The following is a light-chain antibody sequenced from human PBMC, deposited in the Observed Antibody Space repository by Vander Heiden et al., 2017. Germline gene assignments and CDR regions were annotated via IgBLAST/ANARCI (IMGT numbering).Light chain of an antibody. J-gene: IGKJ3*01. CDR2: LGS. CDR1: QSLLHSNGYNY. CDR3: MQALQTPFT. Sequence: VMSQSPLTLPVTSGEPASISCRSSQSLLHSNGYNYLDWYLQKPGQSPQLLIYLGSNRASGVPDRFSGSGSGTDFTLKISRVEAEDVGVYYCMQALQTPFTFGPGTKVDIK. V-gene: IGKV2-28*01.